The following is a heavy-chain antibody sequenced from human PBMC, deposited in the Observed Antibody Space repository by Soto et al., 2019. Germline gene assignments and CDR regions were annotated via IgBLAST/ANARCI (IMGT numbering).Heavy chain of an antibody. CDR2: ISSSSSYT. CDR1: GFTFSDYY. V-gene: IGHV3-11*06. J-gene: IGHJ6*02. Sequence: QVQLVESGGGLVKPGGSVRLSCAASGFTFSDYYMSWIRQAPGKGLEWVSYISSSSSYTNYADSVKGRFTISRDNAKNSLYLQMNSLRAEDTAVYYCARQDPIYYYYGMDVWGQGTTVTVSS. CDR3: ARQDPIYYYYGMDV.